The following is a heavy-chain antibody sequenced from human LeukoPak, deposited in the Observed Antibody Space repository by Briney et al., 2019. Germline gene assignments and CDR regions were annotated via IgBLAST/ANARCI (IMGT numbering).Heavy chain of an antibody. CDR2: IYYSGST. D-gene: IGHD3-22*01. CDR3: ARCPLLYDSSGYANYYYYYMDV. V-gene: IGHV4-59*01. CDR1: GGSISSYY. J-gene: IGHJ6*03. Sequence: SETLSLTCTVSGGSISSYYWSWIRQPPGKGLEWIGYIYYSGSTNYNPSLKSRVTISVDTSKNQFSLKLCSVTAAGTAVYYCARCPLLYDSSGYANYYYYYMDVWGKGTTVTVSS.